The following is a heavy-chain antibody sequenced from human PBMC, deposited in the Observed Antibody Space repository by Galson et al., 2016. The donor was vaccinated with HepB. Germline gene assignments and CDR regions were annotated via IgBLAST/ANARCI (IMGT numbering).Heavy chain of an antibody. CDR3: AKGGQVDSGDKPYCFDY. CDR2: ISGYNGNT. V-gene: IGHV1-18*01. Sequence: SVKVSCKASGYMFATYGINWVRQAPGQGLEWMGWISGYNGNTKYAQKFQDRVTMTTDTYPNTTDMELRRLRSDDTAVYYCAKGGQVDSGDKPYCFDYWGKGTVVTVSS. D-gene: IGHD4-17*01. CDR1: GYMFATYG. J-gene: IGHJ4*02.